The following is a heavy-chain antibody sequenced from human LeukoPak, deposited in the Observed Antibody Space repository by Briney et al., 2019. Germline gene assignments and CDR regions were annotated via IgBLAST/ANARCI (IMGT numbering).Heavy chain of an antibody. V-gene: IGHV4-61*01. Sequence: SETLSLTCTVSGGSVSSGSYYWSWIRQPPGKGLEWIGYIYYSGSTNYNPSLKSRVTISVDTSKNQFSLKLSSVTAADTAVYYCARILGGGPYYFDYWGQGTLVTVSS. J-gene: IGHJ4*02. D-gene: IGHD3-16*01. CDR2: IYYSGST. CDR1: GGSVSSGSYY. CDR3: ARILGGGPYYFDY.